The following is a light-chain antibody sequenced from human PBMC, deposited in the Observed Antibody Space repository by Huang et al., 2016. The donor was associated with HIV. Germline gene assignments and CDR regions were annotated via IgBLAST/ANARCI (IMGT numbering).Light chain of an antibody. CDR1: QGISSA. Sequence: AIQLTQSPSSLSASVGDRVTITCRASQGISSALAWYQQKPGKAPKLLIYDAARLESGVPSRFSGSGSGTDFTLTISSLQPEDSATYYCQQFSTYPQTFGPGTKVHIK. CDR3: QQFSTYPQT. V-gene: IGKV1-13*02. J-gene: IGKJ3*01. CDR2: DAA.